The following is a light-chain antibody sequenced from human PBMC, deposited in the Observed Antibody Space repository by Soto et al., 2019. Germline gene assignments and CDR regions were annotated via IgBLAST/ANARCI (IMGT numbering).Light chain of an antibody. CDR1: QTINTY. Sequence: EVVLTQSPVTLSLSPGERATLSCRASQTINTYLAWYQQKPGQPPRLLIYDAFNRATGIPARFSGSGSGTDFILTSSSLEPEDFGVYYCQQRNNWVTFGGGTKVEIK. CDR2: DAF. J-gene: IGKJ4*01. CDR3: QQRNNWVT. V-gene: IGKV3-11*01.